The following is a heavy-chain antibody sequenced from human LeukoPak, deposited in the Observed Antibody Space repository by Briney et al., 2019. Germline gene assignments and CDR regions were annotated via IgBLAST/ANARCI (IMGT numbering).Heavy chain of an antibody. CDR3: ARGYDFWSGWSN. CDR2: INAGNGDT. V-gene: IGHV1-3*01. CDR1: GYTFTSYG. Sequence: GASVKVSCKASGYTFTSYGIHWVRQAPGQRLEWMGWINAGNGDTKYSQKFQGRVTMTRNTSISTAYMELSSLRSEDTAVYYCARGYDFWSGWSNWGQGTLVTVSS. J-gene: IGHJ4*02. D-gene: IGHD3-3*01.